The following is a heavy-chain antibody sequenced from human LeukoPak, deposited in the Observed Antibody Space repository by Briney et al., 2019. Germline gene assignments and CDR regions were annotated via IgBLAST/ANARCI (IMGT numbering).Heavy chain of an antibody. D-gene: IGHD1-20*01. CDR2: IRYDGSNK. V-gene: IGHV3-30*02. CDR3: AKVGDNWNDGFDY. Sequence: QPGGSLRLSCAASGFTFSSYAMSWVRQAPGKGLEWVAFIRYDGSNKYYADSVKGRFTISRDNSKNTLYLQMNSLRAEDTAVYYCAKVGDNWNDGFDYWGQGTLVTVSS. J-gene: IGHJ4*02. CDR1: GFTFSSYA.